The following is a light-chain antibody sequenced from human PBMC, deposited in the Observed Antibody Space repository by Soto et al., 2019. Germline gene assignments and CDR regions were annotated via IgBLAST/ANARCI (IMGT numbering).Light chain of an antibody. J-gene: IGKJ5*01. CDR1: QGIGDT. V-gene: IGKV3-20*01. Sequence: EVVIRQSPATLSVSPGEGATLSCRASQGIGDTLAWYQHKPGQTPRLLIYAASTRATGIPARFSGSGSGTDFTLTISRLEPEDFAVYYCQQYGSSLITFGQGTRLEIK. CDR3: QQYGSSLIT. CDR2: AAS.